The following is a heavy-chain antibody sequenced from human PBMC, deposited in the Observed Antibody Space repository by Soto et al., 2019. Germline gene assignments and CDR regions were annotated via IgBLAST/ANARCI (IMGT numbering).Heavy chain of an antibody. D-gene: IGHD2-2*03. CDR2: ISGSGGST. J-gene: IGHJ4*02. V-gene: IGHV3-23*01. CDR3: AKYGSRGGTRSDYFDS. Sequence: EVQLLESGGGLVQPGGSLRLSCADSGFTFSSYAMSWVRQAPGKGLEWVSAISGSGGSTYYADSVKGRFTISRDNSKNTLYLQMNSLRAEDTAVYYCAKYGSRGGTRSDYFDSWGQGTRVTVSS. CDR1: GFTFSSYA.